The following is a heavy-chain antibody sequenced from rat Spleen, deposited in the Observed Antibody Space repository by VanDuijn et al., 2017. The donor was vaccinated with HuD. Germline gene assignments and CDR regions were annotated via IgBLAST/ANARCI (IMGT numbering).Heavy chain of an antibody. D-gene: IGHD2-1*01. CDR1: GFTFSKYG. Sequence: EVQLVESGGGLVQPGRSLKLSCAASGFTFSKYGMAWVRQTPTKGLEWVASISTGGGNTYYRDSVKGRFTISRDNAKSTLYLQMDSLRSEDTASYYCARTTYDYFDYWGQGVMVTVSS. V-gene: IGHV5S13*01. CDR2: ISTGGGNT. J-gene: IGHJ2*01. CDR3: ARTTYDYFDY.